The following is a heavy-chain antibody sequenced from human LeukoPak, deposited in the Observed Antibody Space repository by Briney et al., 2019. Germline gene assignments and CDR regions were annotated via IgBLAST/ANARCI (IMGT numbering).Heavy chain of an antibody. CDR3: ARTTAGAGREAAFDI. V-gene: IGHV3-74*01. Sequence: GGSLRLSCAASGFTFSSYWMHWVRQAPGKGLVWVSRINGDGSSTTYADSVKGRFTISRDNAKNTLYLQMNSLRAEDTAVYYCARTTAGAGREAAFDIWGHGTMVTVSS. J-gene: IGHJ3*02. CDR1: GFTFSSYW. D-gene: IGHD6-13*01. CDR2: INGDGSST.